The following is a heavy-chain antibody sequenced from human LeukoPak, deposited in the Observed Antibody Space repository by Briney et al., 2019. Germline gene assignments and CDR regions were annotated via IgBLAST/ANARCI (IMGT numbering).Heavy chain of an antibody. J-gene: IGHJ6*02. CDR2: IWSDGNNK. CDR3: ARDMTYYYGMDV. V-gene: IGHV3-33*01. CDR1: GFTFSSFG. Sequence: GGSLRLSCAASGFTFSSFGMHWVRQAPGKGLEWVAVIWSDGNNKYYADSVKGRFTISRDNSKNTLYLQMNSLRAEDTAVYYCARDMTYYYGMDVWGQGTTVTVSS. D-gene: IGHD3-16*01.